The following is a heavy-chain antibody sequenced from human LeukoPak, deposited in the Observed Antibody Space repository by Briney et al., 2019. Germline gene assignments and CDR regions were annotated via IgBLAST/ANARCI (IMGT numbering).Heavy chain of an antibody. J-gene: IGHJ4*02. D-gene: IGHD7-27*01. CDR3: AKVPRELTGK. CDR1: GYTFTSYD. V-gene: IGHV1-8*01. Sequence: GASVKVSCKASGYTFTSYDINWVRQATGQGLEWMGYMNPNSGNTVYAQKFQGRVTMTRNISISTAYMELSSLRSEDTAVCYCAKVPRELTGKWGQGTLVTVSA. CDR2: MNPNSGNT.